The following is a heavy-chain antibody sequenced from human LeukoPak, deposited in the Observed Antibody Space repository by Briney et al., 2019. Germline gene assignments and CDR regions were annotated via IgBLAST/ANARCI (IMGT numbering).Heavy chain of an antibody. Sequence: EASVKVSCKASGYNFIGYYMFWLRQAPGQGLEWMGRINPNSGGTNYAQKFQGRVTMTRDTSISTAYMELSRLRSDDTAVYYCAIILRYCSSTSCYGSDPWGQGTLVTVSS. D-gene: IGHD2-2*01. CDR2: INPNSGGT. V-gene: IGHV1-2*06. CDR1: GYNFIGYY. J-gene: IGHJ5*02. CDR3: AIILRYCSSTSCYGSDP.